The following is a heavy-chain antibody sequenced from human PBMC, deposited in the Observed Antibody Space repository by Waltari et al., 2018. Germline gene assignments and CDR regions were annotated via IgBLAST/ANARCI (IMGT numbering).Heavy chain of an antibody. CDR3: ARAVAGTSGWFDP. CDR1: GGSISSYY. Sequence: QVQLQQWGAGLLKPSETLSLTCTVSGGSISSYYWSWIRQPPGKGLEWIGYIYYSGSTNYNPSLKSRVTISVDTSKNQFSLKLSSVTAADTAVYYCARAVAGTSGWFDPWGQGTLVTVSS. J-gene: IGHJ5*02. D-gene: IGHD6-19*01. CDR2: IYYSGST. V-gene: IGHV4-59*01.